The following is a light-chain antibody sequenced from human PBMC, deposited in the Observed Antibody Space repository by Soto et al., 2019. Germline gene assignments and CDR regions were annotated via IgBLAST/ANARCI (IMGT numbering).Light chain of an antibody. CDR3: QQYYNYPWT. V-gene: IGKV1-5*03. CDR1: QSISSR. J-gene: IGKJ1*01. Sequence: DIQMTQSPSTLSASVGDRVTITCRASQSISSRLAWYQQKPGKAPKLLIYQASSLESGVPSRFSGSGSGTELTLTISSLQPDDFATYYCQQYYNYPWTFGQGTKVEIK. CDR2: QAS.